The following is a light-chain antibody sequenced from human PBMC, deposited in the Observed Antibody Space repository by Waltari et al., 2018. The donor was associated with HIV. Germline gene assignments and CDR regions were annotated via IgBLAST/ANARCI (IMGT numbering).Light chain of an antibody. CDR2: GNT. CDR3: QSYDSSLSGVV. Sequence: QSVLTQPPSVSGAPAQRVTISCTGSSSTIGAGSDVHRYQNLPGPAPKLLIYGNTNRPSGVPDRFSGSKSGTSASLAITGLQAEDEADYYCQSYDSSLSGVVFGGGTKLTVL. J-gene: IGLJ2*01. CDR1: SSTIGAGSD. V-gene: IGLV1-40*01.